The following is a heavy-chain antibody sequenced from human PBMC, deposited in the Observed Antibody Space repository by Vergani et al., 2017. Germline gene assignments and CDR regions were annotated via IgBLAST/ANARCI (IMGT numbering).Heavy chain of an antibody. CDR2: IIPIFGTA. Sequence: QVQLVQSGAEVKKPGSSVKVSCKASGGTFSSYAISWVRQAPGQGLEWMGGIIPIFGTANYAQEFQGRVTITADEATSTAYMELSSLRSEDTAVYYCARGRIAAAGTLYYYYYYMDVWGKGTTVTVSS. CDR1: GGTFSSYA. J-gene: IGHJ6*03. V-gene: IGHV1-69*01. CDR3: ARGRIAAAGTLYYYYYYMDV. D-gene: IGHD6-13*01.